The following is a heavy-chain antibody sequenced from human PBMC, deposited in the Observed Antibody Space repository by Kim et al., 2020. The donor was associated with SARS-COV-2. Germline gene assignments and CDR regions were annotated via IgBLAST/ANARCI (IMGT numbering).Heavy chain of an antibody. Sequence: SGSTYYNPSLKSRVTISVDTSKNQFSLKLSSVTAADTAVYYCATLLTGNYWGQGTLVTVSS. D-gene: IGHD3-9*01. CDR3: ATLLTGNY. J-gene: IGHJ4*02. V-gene: IGHV4-39*01. CDR2: SGST.